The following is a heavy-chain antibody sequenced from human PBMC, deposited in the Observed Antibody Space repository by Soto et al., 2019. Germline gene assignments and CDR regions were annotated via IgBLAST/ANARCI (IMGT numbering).Heavy chain of an antibody. J-gene: IGHJ6*02. CDR2: IWYDGSNK. V-gene: IGHV3-33*01. D-gene: IGHD3-10*01. Sequence: GGSLRLSCAASGFTFSSYGMHWVRQAPGKGLEWVAVIWYDGSNKYYADSVKGRFTISRDNSKNTLYLQMNSLRAEDTAVYYCARMGDYYGSEDYYYYGMDVWGQGTTVTVSS. CDR1: GFTFSSYG. CDR3: ARMGDYYGSEDYYYYGMDV.